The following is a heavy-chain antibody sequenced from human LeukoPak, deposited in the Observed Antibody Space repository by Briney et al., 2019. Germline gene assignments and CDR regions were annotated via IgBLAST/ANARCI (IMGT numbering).Heavy chain of an antibody. Sequence: NPGGSLRLSCAASGFSFSDYYMSRIRQAPGKGLEWVSYISSSGDTMSYADSVKGRFTISRDNAKNSLYLQMSSLRAEDAAIYYCARVMGNYASDYWGQGALVTVSS. CDR1: GFSFSDYY. CDR3: ARVMGNYASDY. D-gene: IGHD1-7*01. V-gene: IGHV3-11*04. CDR2: ISSSGDTM. J-gene: IGHJ4*02.